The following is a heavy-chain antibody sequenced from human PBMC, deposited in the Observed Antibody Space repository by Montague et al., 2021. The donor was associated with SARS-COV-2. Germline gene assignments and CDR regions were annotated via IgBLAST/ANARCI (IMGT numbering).Heavy chain of an antibody. D-gene: IGHD3-3*01. CDR3: ARHHQSVITIFGVVTPKNWFDP. J-gene: IGHJ5*02. CDR2: INYSGSS. Sequence: SETLSLTCTVSGGSISSSCYYWGRNRQPPGKGLVRIGSINYSGSSNYNLSLKSRVTISADTSKTQLSLKPSSVTAADTAVYYCARHHQSVITIFGVVTPKNWFDPWGQGTLVTVSS. V-gene: IGHV4-39*01. CDR1: GGSISSSCYY.